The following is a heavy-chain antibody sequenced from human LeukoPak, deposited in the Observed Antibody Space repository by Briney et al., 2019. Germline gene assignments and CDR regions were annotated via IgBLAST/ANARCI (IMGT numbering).Heavy chain of an antibody. J-gene: IGHJ4*02. D-gene: IGHD1-26*01. V-gene: IGHV4-4*07. Sequence: PSETLSLTCSVSGGSISTYYWSWIRQPAGKGLEWIGRIYTTGGTNYNPSLKSRVTISVDTSKNQFSLKLSSVTAADTAVYYCARGVQWELRPFDYWGQGTLVTVSS. CDR3: ARGVQWELRPFDY. CDR2: IYTTGGT. CDR1: GGSISTYY.